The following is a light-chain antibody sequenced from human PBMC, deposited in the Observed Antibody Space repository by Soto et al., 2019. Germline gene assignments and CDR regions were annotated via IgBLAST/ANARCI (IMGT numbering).Light chain of an antibody. CDR2: GAY. J-gene: IGKJ4*01. V-gene: IGKV3-15*01. CDR1: HRVSSY. Sequence: EIVMTQSPATLFVSPGERATLSCRASHRVSSYLAWYQQKPGQAPRLLIYGAYTRATGIPARFSGSGSGTEFTLTISSLQSEDFAVYYCQQYNNWPLTVGAGTKVDIK. CDR3: QQYNNWPLT.